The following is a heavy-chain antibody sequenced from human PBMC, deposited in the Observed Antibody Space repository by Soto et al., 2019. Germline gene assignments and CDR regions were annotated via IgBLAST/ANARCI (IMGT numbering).Heavy chain of an antibody. J-gene: IGHJ4*02. D-gene: IGHD2-15*01. CDR2: LIPIFGTA. CDR3: ARGGPPYCSGGSCPVDY. CDR1: GGTFSSYA. V-gene: IGHV1-69*13. Sequence: ASVKVSCKASGGTFSSYAISWVRHAPGQGLKWMGGLIPIFGTANYAQKFQGRVTITADESTSTAYMELSSLRSEDTAVYYCARGGPPYCSGGSCPVDYWGQGTLVTVSS.